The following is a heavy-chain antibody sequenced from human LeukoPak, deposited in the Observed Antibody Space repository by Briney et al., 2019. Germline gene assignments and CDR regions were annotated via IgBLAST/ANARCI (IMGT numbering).Heavy chain of an antibody. Sequence: ASVKVSCKASGYTITGYSIHWVRQAPGQALEWMGIINPSGGSTSYAQKFQGRVTMTRDTSTSTVYMELSSLRSEDTAVYYCAREAYCGGDCYPYDYWGQGTLVTVSS. CDR1: GYTITGYS. D-gene: IGHD2-21*02. CDR3: AREAYCGGDCYPYDY. J-gene: IGHJ4*02. CDR2: INPSGGST. V-gene: IGHV1-46*01.